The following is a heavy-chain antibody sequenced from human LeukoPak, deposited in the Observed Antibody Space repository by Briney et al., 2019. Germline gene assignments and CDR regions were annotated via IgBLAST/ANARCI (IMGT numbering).Heavy chain of an antibody. J-gene: IGHJ4*02. CDR1: GYTFTGYY. D-gene: IGHD2-2*01. Sequence: ASVMVSCKASGYTFTGYYMHWVRQAPGQGLEWMGWINPNSGGTNYAQKFQGRVTMTRDTSISTAYMELSRLRSDDTAVYYCARVLVVVPAAMLAYWGQGTLVTVSS. CDR2: INPNSGGT. CDR3: ARVLVVVPAAMLAY. V-gene: IGHV1-2*02.